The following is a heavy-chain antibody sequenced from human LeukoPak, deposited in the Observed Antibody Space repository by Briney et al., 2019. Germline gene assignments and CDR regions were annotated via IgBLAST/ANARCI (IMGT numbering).Heavy chain of an antibody. CDR2: ISSNGGST. V-gene: IGHV3-64*01. CDR3: ARDEESADYDFWSGSRYDAFDI. CDR1: GFTFSSYA. D-gene: IGHD3-3*01. Sequence: GGSLRLSCAASGFTFSSYAMHWVRQAPGKGLEYVSAISSNGGSTYYANSVKGRFTISRDNSKNTLHLQMGSLRAEDMAVYYCARDEESADYDFWSGSRYDAFDIWGQGTMVTVSS. J-gene: IGHJ3*02.